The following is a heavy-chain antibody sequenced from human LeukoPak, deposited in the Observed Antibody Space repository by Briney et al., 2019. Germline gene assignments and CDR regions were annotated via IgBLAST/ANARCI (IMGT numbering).Heavy chain of an antibody. D-gene: IGHD2-2*02. CDR3: ARVVSDCGGARCYKGYLDY. V-gene: IGHV4-59*08. J-gene: IGHJ4*02. CDR2: ISDIGSI. CDR1: GGSISSYY. Sequence: SETLSLTCTVSGGSISSYYWSWIRQPPRKGLEWIAYISDIGSINYNPSLKSRVTISLDTSKNQFSLKLSSVTAADTAVYYCARVVSDCGGARCYKGYLDYWGQGTLVTVSS.